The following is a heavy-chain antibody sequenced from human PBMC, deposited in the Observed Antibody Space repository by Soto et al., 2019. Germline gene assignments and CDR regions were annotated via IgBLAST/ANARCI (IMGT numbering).Heavy chain of an antibody. V-gene: IGHV4-4*07. Sequence: SEPLSLTCTVSSDSISVLYWTWIRHPAGKGLEWIGRIYSSGETNYNPSLTGRVIMSLDTSKNQFSLKLTSVTAADTAVYYCARASQCKSYFDCFAWLDYWGQGTLVTVSS. D-gene: IGHD3-9*01. CDR1: SDSISVLY. CDR2: IYSSGET. CDR3: ARASQCKSYFDCFAWLDY. J-gene: IGHJ4*02.